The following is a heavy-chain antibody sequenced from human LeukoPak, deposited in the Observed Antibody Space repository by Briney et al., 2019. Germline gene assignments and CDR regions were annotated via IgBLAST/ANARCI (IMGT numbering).Heavy chain of an antibody. V-gene: IGHV4-59*01. CDR3: ARDLTEVAASWFDP. Sequence: SETLSLTCSVSGGSMSSYYWSWIRQPPGKGLEWIGDIYYSGSTNYNPSLKSRVTISVDTSKNQFSLKLSSVTAADTAVYYCARDLTEVAASWFDPWGQGTLVTVSS. J-gene: IGHJ5*02. D-gene: IGHD2-15*01. CDR2: IYYSGST. CDR1: GGSMSSYY.